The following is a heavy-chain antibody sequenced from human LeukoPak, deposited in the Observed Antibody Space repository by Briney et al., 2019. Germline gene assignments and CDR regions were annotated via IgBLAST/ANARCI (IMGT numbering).Heavy chain of an antibody. V-gene: IGHV3-30*02. Sequence: GGSLRLSCAASGFTFSSYGMHWVRQAPGKGLEWVAFIRYDGSNKHYADSVKGRFTISRDNSKNTLYLQMNSLRAEDTAVYYCAKDRGSGSYYDYWGQGTLVTVSS. CDR3: AKDRGSGSYYDY. J-gene: IGHJ4*02. D-gene: IGHD1-26*01. CDR1: GFTFSSYG. CDR2: IRYDGSNK.